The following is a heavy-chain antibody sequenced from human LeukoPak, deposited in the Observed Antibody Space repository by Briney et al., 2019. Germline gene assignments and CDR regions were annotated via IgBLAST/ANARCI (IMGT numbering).Heavy chain of an antibody. CDR2: IHYSGTI. V-gene: IGHV4-59*01. CDR1: GGSITNDY. Sequence: KPSETLSLTRTVSGGSITNDYWNWIRQSSGKQLEWIGSIHYSGTINYSPSLKSRITISLDTSKNQFSLKLSSVTAADTAMYYCATSYDHGWLIGSWGQGTLVTVSS. J-gene: IGHJ4*02. CDR3: ATSYDHGWLIGS. D-gene: IGHD3-16*01.